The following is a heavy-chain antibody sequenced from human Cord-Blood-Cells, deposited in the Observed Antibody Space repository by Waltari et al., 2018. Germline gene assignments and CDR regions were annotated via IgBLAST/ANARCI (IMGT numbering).Heavy chain of an antibody. D-gene: IGHD1-26*01. CDR1: GGTFSSYA. V-gene: IGHV1-69*01. CDR2: IIPIFGTA. J-gene: IGHJ6*02. CDR3: ARSMAATKNYYYGMDV. Sequence: QVQLVQSGAEVKKPGSSVKVSCKASGGTFSSYAISWVRQAPGQGLKWMGGIIPIFGTANYAQKFQGRVTITADESTSTAYMELSSLRSEDTAVYYCARSMAATKNYYYGMDVWGQGTTVTVSS.